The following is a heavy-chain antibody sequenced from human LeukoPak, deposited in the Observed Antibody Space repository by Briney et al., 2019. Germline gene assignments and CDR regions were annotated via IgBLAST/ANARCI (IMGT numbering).Heavy chain of an antibody. D-gene: IGHD3-10*02. CDR1: GFTFSSYG. J-gene: IGHJ4*02. CDR3: GRGGNEAMFY. CDR2: IKQDGSEK. V-gene: IGHV3-7*04. Sequence: PGGSLRLSCAASGFTFSSYGMTWVRQAPGKGLEWVATIKQDGSEKFYVDSVKGRFTISRDNAKNSLYLQMNSLRAEDTSVYYFGRGGNEAMFYWGQGTLVTVSS.